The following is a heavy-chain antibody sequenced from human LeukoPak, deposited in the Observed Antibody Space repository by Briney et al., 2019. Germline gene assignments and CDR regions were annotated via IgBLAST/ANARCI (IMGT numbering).Heavy chain of an antibody. CDR1: GYTFTNYD. V-gene: IGHV1-8*01. J-gene: IGHJ4*02. CDR2: MNPNSGNT. CDR3: ARAPLLLDFWSGYFDY. D-gene: IGHD3-3*01. Sequence: ASVKVSCNASGYTFTNYDINWVRQATGQGLEWMGWMNPNSGNTGYAQKFQGKVTMTRNTSISTAYMELISLKSDDTAVYYCARAPLLLDFWSGYFDYWGQGTLVTVSS.